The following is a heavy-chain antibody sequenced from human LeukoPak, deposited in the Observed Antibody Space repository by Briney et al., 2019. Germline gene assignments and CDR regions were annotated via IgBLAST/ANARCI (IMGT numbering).Heavy chain of an antibody. J-gene: IGHJ6*02. D-gene: IGHD3-3*01. Sequence: PGGSLRLSCSASGFAFNKYAVQWVRQAPGKGLEYVSAISSSEIYVDYAESVKGRFTVSRDNSKNTLFLQMSSLRVDDTAMYYCVKVAYDFWNGQTSWGYYYGMDVWGRGTTVTVTS. CDR1: GFAFNKYA. CDR2: ISSSEIYV. V-gene: IGHV3-64D*09. CDR3: VKVAYDFWNGQTSWGYYYGMDV.